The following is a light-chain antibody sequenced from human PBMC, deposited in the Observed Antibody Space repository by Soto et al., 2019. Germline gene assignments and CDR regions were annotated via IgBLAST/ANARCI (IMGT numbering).Light chain of an antibody. CDR3: SSYTSRSTYV. CDR1: SSNIGAGYD. CDR2: GNI. J-gene: IGLJ1*01. Sequence: QSVLTQPPSVSGAPGQRVTISCTGSSSNIGAGYDVHWYQQRPGTAPKLLIFGNINRPSGVPDRFSGSKSGTSASLAITGLQAEDEGDYYCSSYTSRSTYVFGTGTQVTDL. V-gene: IGLV1-40*01.